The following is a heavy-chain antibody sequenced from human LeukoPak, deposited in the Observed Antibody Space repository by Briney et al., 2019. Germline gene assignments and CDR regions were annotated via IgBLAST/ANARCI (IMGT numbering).Heavy chain of an antibody. CDR2: IIPIFRRT. CDR1: GDTFSRYA. J-gene: IGHJ3*02. V-gene: IGHV1-69*05. CDR3: ARSKLGYGIEYDALDI. D-gene: IGHD2-15*01. Sequence: SVKVSCKASGDTFSRYAVSWGRQGPGQGLGWMGGIIPIFRRTNYAQTIQGRVTITTDEPACTAYMELSSLGSEDTAVYFCARSKLGYGIEYDALDIWGHGTMDAVSS.